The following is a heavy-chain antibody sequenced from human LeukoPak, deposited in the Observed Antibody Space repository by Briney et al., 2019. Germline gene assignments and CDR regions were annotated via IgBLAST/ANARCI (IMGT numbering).Heavy chain of an antibody. CDR1: GGSISSYY. Sequence: PSETLSLTCTVSGGSISSYYWSWIRQPPGKGLEWIGYIYYSGSTNYNPSLKSRVTISVDTSKNQFSLKLSSVTAADTAVYYCARSKRWLQSSFDYWGQGTLVTVSS. CDR2: IYYSGST. J-gene: IGHJ4*02. D-gene: IGHD5-12*01. CDR3: ARSKRWLQSSFDY. V-gene: IGHV4-59*01.